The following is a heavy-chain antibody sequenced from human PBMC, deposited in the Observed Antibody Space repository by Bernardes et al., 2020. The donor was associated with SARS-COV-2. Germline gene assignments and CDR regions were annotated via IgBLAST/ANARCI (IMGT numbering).Heavy chain of an antibody. J-gene: IGHJ4*02. V-gene: IGHV1-18*04. Sequence: ASVKVSCKASGYTFRSYGIIWVRQAPGQGLEWMGWIGAYNGETNYAQKFQGRVTMTTDTTTSTAYMELRSLRSDDTAVYYCARVLDTTMSNPWVYWGQGTLVKVSS. CDR2: IGAYNGET. CDR3: ARVLDTTMSNPWVY. D-gene: IGHD5-18*01. CDR1: GYTFRSYG.